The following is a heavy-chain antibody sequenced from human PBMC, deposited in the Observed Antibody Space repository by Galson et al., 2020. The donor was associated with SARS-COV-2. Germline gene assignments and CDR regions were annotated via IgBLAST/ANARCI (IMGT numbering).Heavy chain of an antibody. CDR2: IYHSGST. V-gene: IGHV4-30-2*01. CDR1: GGPISSGGYS. CDR3: ARGAAYDSSGYYSNYYYGMDG. J-gene: IGHJ6*02. Sequence: ETSETLSLTCAVSGGPISSGGYSWSWIRQPPGKGLEWIGYIYHSGSTYYNPSLKSRVTISVDRSKNQFSLKLSSVTAADTAVYYCARGAAYDSSGYYSNYYYGMDGWGQGTTVTVSS. D-gene: IGHD3-22*01.